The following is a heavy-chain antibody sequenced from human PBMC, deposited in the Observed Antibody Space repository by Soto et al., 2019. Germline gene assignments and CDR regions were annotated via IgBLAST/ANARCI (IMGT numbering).Heavy chain of an antibody. CDR2: INHSGST. CDR1: GGSFSGYY. D-gene: IGHD3-3*01. J-gene: IGHJ6*02. V-gene: IGHV4-34*01. Sequence: SETLSLTCAVYGGSFSGYYWSWIRQPPGKGLEWIGEINHSGSTNYNPSLKSRVTISVDTSKNQFSLKLSSVTAADTAVYYCAREFGSYDFWCGYYRKYYYGMDVWGQGPTVTVSS. CDR3: AREFGSYDFWCGYYRKYYYGMDV.